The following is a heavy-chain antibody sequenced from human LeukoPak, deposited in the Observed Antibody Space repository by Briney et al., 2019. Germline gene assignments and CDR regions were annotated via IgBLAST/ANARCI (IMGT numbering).Heavy chain of an antibody. D-gene: IGHD1-20*01. V-gene: IGHV4-39*02. CDR2: IYYRGST. CDR1: GGSISSSNYY. J-gene: IGHJ4*02. Sequence: PSETLSLTCSVSGGSISSSNYYWGWIRQPPGEGLEWIAPIYYRGSTYYNPSLKSRVTIFIDTSKNDVSLKLSSVTAADTAVYYCARLTGTTPRDYWGQGILVTVSS. CDR3: ARLTGTTPRDY.